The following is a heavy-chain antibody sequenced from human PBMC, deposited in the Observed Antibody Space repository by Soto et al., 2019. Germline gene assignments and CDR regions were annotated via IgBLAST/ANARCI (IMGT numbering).Heavy chain of an antibody. CDR3: ARVDDY. V-gene: IGHV4-34*01. Sequence: QVQLPQWGAGLLKPSETLSLTCAVYGGSFSGYYWSWIRQPPGKGLEWIGKINHRGNTRYNPSLKSRVTISVDTSKNQFSLKLSSVTAADTAVYYCARVDDYWGQGTLVTVSS. J-gene: IGHJ4*02. CDR1: GGSFSGYY. CDR2: INHRGNT.